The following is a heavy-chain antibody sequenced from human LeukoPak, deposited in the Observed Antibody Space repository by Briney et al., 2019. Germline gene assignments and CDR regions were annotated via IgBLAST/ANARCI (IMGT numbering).Heavy chain of an antibody. J-gene: IGHJ4*02. CDR2: ISGSGGST. CDR3: ALRAGIAVAGTRAFDY. V-gene: IGHV3-23*01. CDR1: GFTFSSYA. Sequence: PGGSLGLSCAASGFTFSSYAMSWVRQAPGKGLEWVSAISGSGGSTYYADSVKGRFTISRDNSKNTLYLQMNSLRAEDTAVYYCALRAGIAVAGTRAFDYWGQGTLVTVSS. D-gene: IGHD6-19*01.